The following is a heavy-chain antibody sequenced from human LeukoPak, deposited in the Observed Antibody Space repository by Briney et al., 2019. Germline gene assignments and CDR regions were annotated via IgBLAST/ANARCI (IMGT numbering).Heavy chain of an antibody. CDR2: ISGSGGST. CDR1: GFTFSSYT. Sequence: PGGSLRLSCAASGFTFSSYTMTWVRQAPGKGLEWVSGISGSGGSTYYADSVKGRFTISRDNSKNTLYLQMNSLRAEGTAVYYCAKGALRFLEPIDYWGQGTLVTVSS. J-gene: IGHJ4*02. CDR3: AKGALRFLEPIDY. D-gene: IGHD3-3*01. V-gene: IGHV3-23*01.